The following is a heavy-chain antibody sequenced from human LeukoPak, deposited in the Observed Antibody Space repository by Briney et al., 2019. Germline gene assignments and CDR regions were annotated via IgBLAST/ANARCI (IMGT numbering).Heavy chain of an antibody. J-gene: IGHJ6*03. D-gene: IGHD6-6*01. CDR1: GFTFSSYW. CDR2: IKQDGSEK. CDR3: ARDDKQLVWNYYYYYMDV. V-gene: IGHV3-7*01. Sequence: GGSLRLSCAASGFTFSSYWMSWVRQAPGKGPEWVANIKQDGSEKYYVDSVKGRFTISRDNAKNSLYLQMNSLRAEDTAVYYCARDDKQLVWNYYYYYMDVWGKGTTVTVSS.